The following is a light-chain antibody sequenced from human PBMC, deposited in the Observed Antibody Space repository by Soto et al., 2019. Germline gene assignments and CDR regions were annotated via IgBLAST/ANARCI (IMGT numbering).Light chain of an antibody. CDR3: LSYTTSSTYV. CDR2: DVS. CDR1: SSDVGGYNY. V-gene: IGLV2-14*03. Sequence: QPVLTQPASVSGSPGQSITIPCTGTSSDVGGYNYVSWYQQHPGIAPKVMIYDVSNRPSGVSNRFSGSKSGNTASLTISGLQAEDEADYYCLSYTTSSTYVFGTGTKLTVL. J-gene: IGLJ1*01.